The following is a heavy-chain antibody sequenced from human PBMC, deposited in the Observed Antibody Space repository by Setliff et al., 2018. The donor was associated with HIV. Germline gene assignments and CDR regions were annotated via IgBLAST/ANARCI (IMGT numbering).Heavy chain of an antibody. V-gene: IGHV1-18*01. CDR2: ISPKYGGT. Sequence: GASVKVSCKTSGYTFISYGVTWVRQAPGHGFQWMGWISPKYGGTNYAQNFQGRVTITRDTSASTAYLELSSLRSEDTAVYYCARPVGGTGFDPWGQGTLVTVSS. J-gene: IGHJ5*02. CDR3: ARPVGGTGFDP. D-gene: IGHD1-26*01. CDR1: GYTFISYG.